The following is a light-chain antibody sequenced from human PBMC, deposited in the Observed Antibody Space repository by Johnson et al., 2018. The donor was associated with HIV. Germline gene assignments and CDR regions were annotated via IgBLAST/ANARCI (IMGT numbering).Light chain of an antibody. CDR1: SSNIGNNY. V-gene: IGLV1-51*02. CDR2: ENN. J-gene: IGLJ1*01. CDR3: VSWDSSLSDEV. Sequence: QAVLTQPPSMSAAPGQRVTISCSGSSSNIGNNYVSWYQQVPGASPKLLIYENNKLPSGIPDRFSGSKSGTSATLGITGLPTGDEADYYCVSWDSSLSDEVFGTVTKVTVL.